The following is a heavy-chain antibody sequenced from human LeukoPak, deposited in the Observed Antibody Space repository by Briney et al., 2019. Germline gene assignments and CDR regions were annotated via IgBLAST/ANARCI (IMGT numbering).Heavy chain of an antibody. CDR3: ARASHDYGDYSHFDY. CDR1: GGSISSSLYY. Sequence: SETLSLTCTVSGGSISSSLYYWGWIRQPPGKGLEWIGTIYYSGSTYYNPSLKGRVTISVDKSKNQFSLKLSSVTAADTAVYYCARASHDYGDYSHFDYWGQGTLVTVSS. V-gene: IGHV4-39*07. J-gene: IGHJ4*02. CDR2: IYYSGST. D-gene: IGHD4-17*01.